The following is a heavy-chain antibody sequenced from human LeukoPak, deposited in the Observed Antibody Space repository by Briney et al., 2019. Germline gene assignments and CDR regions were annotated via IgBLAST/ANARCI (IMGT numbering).Heavy chain of an antibody. CDR3: ARDFDSSGYFLD. Sequence: SETLSLTCTVSGGSISSYSWSWIRQPPGKGLEWIGSIYHSGSTYYNPSLKSRVTISVDTSKNQFSLKLSSVTAADTAVYYCARDFDSSGYFLDWGQGTLVTVSS. CDR1: GGSISSYS. V-gene: IGHV4-38-2*02. J-gene: IGHJ4*02. CDR2: IYHSGST. D-gene: IGHD3-22*01.